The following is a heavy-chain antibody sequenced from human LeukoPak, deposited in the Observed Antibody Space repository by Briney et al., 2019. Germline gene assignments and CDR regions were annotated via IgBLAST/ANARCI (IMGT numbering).Heavy chain of an antibody. CDR3: AKSLYSSGWKFDY. CDR2: INSDGSST. D-gene: IGHD6-19*01. J-gene: IGHJ4*02. Sequence: GGSLRLSCAASGFTFSSYWMHWVRQAPGKGLVWVSRINSDGSSTSYADSVKGRFTISRDNSKNTLYLQMNSLRAEDTAVYYCAKSLYSSGWKFDYWGQGTLVTVSS. CDR1: GFTFSSYW. V-gene: IGHV3-74*01.